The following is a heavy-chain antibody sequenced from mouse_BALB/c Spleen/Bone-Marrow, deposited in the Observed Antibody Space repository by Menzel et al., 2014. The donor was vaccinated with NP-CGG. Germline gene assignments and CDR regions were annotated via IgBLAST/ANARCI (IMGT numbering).Heavy chain of an antibody. CDR3: GRQFAF. J-gene: IGHJ3*01. CDR2: ISYSGST. V-gene: IGHV3-2*02. CDR1: GYSITSDYA. Sequence: VQLQQSGPGLVKPSQSLSLTCTVTGYSITSDYAWNWIRQFPGNKLEWMGYISYSGSTSYNPSLKSRISITRDASKNQFFLQLNSVTTEGTATYYCGRQFAFWGQGTLVTVSA.